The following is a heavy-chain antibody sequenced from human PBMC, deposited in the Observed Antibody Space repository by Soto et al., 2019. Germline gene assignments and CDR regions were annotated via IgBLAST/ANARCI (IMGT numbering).Heavy chain of an antibody. CDR2: ISYDGSNK. CDR3: AKDGASGWYSLYGMDV. D-gene: IGHD6-19*01. V-gene: IGHV3-30*18. J-gene: IGHJ6*02. Sequence: QVQLVESGGGVVQPGRSLRLSCAASGFTFSSYGMHWVRQAPGKGLEWVAVISYDGSNKYYADSVKGRFTISRDNSKNKLYLQMNSLRAEDTAVYYCAKDGASGWYSLYGMDVWGQGTTVTVSS. CDR1: GFTFSSYG.